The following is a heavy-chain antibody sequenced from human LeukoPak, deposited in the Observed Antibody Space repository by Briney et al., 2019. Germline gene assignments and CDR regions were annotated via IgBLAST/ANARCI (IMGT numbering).Heavy chain of an antibody. CDR2: ISGSGGST. Sequence: GGSLRLSCAASGFTFRTSGMNWVRQAPGKGLEWVSAISGSGGSTYYADSVKGRFTIPRDNSKNTLYLQMNSLRAEDTAVYYCAKCSSWAPRLIDYWGQGTLVTVSS. CDR3: AKCSSWAPRLIDY. D-gene: IGHD6-13*01. J-gene: IGHJ4*02. V-gene: IGHV3-23*01. CDR1: GFTFRTSG.